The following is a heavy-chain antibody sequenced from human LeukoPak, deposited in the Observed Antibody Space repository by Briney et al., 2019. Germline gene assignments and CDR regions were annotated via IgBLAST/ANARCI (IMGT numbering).Heavy chain of an antibody. CDR1: GGSISSGDYY. J-gene: IGHJ5*02. CDR3: AREPHSYGSGISERFDP. Sequence: PSETLSLTCTVSGGSISSGDYYWSWIRQPPGKGLEWIGYIYYSGSTYYNPSLKSRVTISVDTSKNQFSLKLSSVTAADTAVYYCAREPHSYGSGISERFDPWGQGTLVTFS. D-gene: IGHD3-10*01. CDR2: IYYSGST. V-gene: IGHV4-30-4*01.